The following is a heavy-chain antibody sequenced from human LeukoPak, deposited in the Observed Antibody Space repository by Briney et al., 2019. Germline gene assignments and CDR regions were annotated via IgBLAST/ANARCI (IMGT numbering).Heavy chain of an antibody. Sequence: SETLSLTCTVSGGSISSYYWSWIRQPPGKGLEWIGYIYYSGSTNYNPSLKSRVTISVDTSKNQFSLKLSSVTAADTAVYYCARERDDSSGYFNWFDPWGQGTLVTVSS. CDR3: ARERDDSSGYFNWFDP. D-gene: IGHD3-22*01. V-gene: IGHV4-59*01. CDR2: IYYSGST. J-gene: IGHJ5*02. CDR1: GGSISSYY.